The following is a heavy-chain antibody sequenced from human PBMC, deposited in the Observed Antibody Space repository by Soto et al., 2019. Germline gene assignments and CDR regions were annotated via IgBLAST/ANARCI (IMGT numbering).Heavy chain of an antibody. CDR2: ISYDGDTQ. D-gene: IGHD2-2*03. Sequence: QVQLEESGGGVVQPGRSLRLSCAASEFDFSNFAMHWVRQAPGKGLEWMAVISYDGDTQYYADSAKGRFTISRDNSKNTLYLQMNSLTTEDTAVYYCVRGKWILAPRSPFDPWGQRTLVSVSS. CDR3: VRGKWILAPRSPFDP. CDR1: EFDFSNFA. V-gene: IGHV3-30-3*01. J-gene: IGHJ5*02.